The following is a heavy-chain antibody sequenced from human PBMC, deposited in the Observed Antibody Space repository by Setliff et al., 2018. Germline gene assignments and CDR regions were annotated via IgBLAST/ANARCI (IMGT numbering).Heavy chain of an antibody. V-gene: IGHV3-23*01. D-gene: IGHD2-21*01. Sequence: GGSLRLSCAASGFTFSSYAMSWVRQAPGKGLEWVSAIRGSGGSTYYADAVKGRFTISRDNSKNTMYLQMNGLRAEDTAVYYCAKGVLPETYCCHYYGMDVWGQGTPVTVSS. CDR2: IRGSGGST. CDR1: GFTFSSYA. CDR3: AKGVLPETYCCHYYGMDV. J-gene: IGHJ6*02.